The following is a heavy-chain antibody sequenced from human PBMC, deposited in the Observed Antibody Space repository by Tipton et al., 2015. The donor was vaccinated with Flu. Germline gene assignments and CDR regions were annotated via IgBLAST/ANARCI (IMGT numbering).Heavy chain of an antibody. CDR2: TNQDGSQK. CDR3: ARDEVSRSDY. Sequence: SLRLSCAASGFKFSSYNMNWVRQTPGKGLEWVANTNQDGSQKYYVDSVKGRFTISRDNAKNSLYLQMNSLRAEDTAFYYCARDEVSRSDYWGQGTLVTVSS. CDR1: GFKFSSYN. V-gene: IGHV3-7*01. D-gene: IGHD2-2*01. J-gene: IGHJ4*02.